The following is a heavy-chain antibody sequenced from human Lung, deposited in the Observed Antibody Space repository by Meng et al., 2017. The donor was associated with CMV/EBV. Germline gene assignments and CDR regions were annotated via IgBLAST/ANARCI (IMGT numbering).Heavy chain of an antibody. CDR1: GYTFTGYE. CDR3: ARDLTVIVGPVNDY. Sequence: KASGYTFTGYERHWVRQAPGQGLEWMGWSNPNSGGTNYAQKFQGRVTMTRDTSISTAYMELSRLRSDDTAVYYCARDLTVIVGPVNDYWGQGTLVTVSS. CDR2: SNPNSGGT. J-gene: IGHJ4*02. D-gene: IGHD1-26*01. V-gene: IGHV1-2*02.